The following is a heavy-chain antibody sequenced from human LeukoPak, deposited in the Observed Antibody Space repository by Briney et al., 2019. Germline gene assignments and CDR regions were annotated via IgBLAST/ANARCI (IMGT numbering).Heavy chain of an antibody. D-gene: IGHD1-1*01. CDR2: IWYDGSNK. V-gene: IGHV3-33*06. Sequence: PGRSLRLSCAASGFTFSSYGMHWVRQAPGKGLEWVAVIWYDGSNKYYADSVKGRFTISRDNSKNTLYLQMNSLRAEDTAVYYCAKDGGRYDGDYWGQGTLVTVSS. CDR3: AKDGGRYDGDY. J-gene: IGHJ4*02. CDR1: GFTFSSYG.